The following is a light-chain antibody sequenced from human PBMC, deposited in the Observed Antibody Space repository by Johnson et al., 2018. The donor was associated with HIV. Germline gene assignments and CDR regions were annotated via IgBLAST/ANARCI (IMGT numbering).Light chain of an antibody. V-gene: IGLV1-51*01. J-gene: IGLJ1*01. Sequence: QSILTQPPSVSAAPGQKVTISFSGSSSNIGNNYVSWYQQLPGTAPKLLIYDNNKRPSGIPDRFSGSKSGTSATLGITGLQTGDEADYYCGTWDNSLNLYVFGTGTKVTVL. CDR1: SSNIGNNY. CDR2: DNN. CDR3: GTWDNSLNLYV.